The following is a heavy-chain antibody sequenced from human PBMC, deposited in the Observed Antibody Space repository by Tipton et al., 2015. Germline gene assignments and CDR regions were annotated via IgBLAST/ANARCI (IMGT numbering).Heavy chain of an antibody. CDR2: IQYSGST. D-gene: IGHD4-23*01. CDR1: SDSISKYY. J-gene: IGHJ4*02. Sequence: TLSITCTVSSDSISKYYWSWIRQPPGKELEWIGYIQYSGSTNYNPSLKSRVTISVDTSKTQFSLKLRSVTATDTAVYYCARARGRHGGLFDSWGQGTLVTASS. V-gene: IGHV4-59*01. CDR3: ARARGRHGGLFDS.